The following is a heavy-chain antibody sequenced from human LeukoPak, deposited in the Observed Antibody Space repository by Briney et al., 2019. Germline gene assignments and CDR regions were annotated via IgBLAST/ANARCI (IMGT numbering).Heavy chain of an antibody. Sequence: ASVKVSCKASGYTFTSYAMHWVRQAPGQRLEWMGWINAGNGNTKYSQKFQGRVTITRDTSASTAYMELSSLRSEDTAVYYCARGPITMVRGVIRGTYFDYWGQGTLVTVSS. CDR3: ARGPITMVRGVIRGTYFDY. V-gene: IGHV1-3*01. J-gene: IGHJ4*02. D-gene: IGHD3-10*01. CDR2: INAGNGNT. CDR1: GYTFTSYA.